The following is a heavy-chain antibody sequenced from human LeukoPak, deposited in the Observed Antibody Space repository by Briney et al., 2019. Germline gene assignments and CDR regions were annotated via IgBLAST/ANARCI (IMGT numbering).Heavy chain of an antibody. J-gene: IGHJ4*02. CDR2: ISKIGDIT. CDR3: AKDASTTNNFYFFDY. V-gene: IGHV3-23*01. D-gene: IGHD1-1*01. CDR1: LFTFTNYA. Sequence: PVGSLRLSCAASLFTFTNYAMTWVRQAPGKGLEWISGISKIGDITFYADSVKGRFTISRDTSKRAVYLQMNNLRAEDTAIYYCAKDASTTNNFYFFDYWGQGALATVSS.